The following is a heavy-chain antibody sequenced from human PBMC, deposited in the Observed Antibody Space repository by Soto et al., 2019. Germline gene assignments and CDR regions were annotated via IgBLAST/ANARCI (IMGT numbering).Heavy chain of an antibody. J-gene: IGHJ4*02. CDR2: INPSGGST. Sequence: ASVKVSCKASGYTFTSYYMHWVRQAPGQGLEWMGIINPSGGSTSYAQKFQGRVTMTRDTSTSTVYMELSSLRSEDTAVYYCARDQARYSSGWYLDYSGQGTLVTVSS. D-gene: IGHD6-19*01. CDR1: GYTFTSYY. CDR3: ARDQARYSSGWYLDY. V-gene: IGHV1-46*01.